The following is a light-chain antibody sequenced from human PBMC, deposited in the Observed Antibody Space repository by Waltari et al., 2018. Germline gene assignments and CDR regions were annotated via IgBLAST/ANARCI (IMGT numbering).Light chain of an antibody. CDR2: DVS. Sequence: QSALTQPASVSGSPGQSITISCTGSINDVGGYNYVSWYQQYPGKAPKLMIYDVSKRPSGVSHRCSGSKSGNTASLTISGLHAEDEAEYYCISYTSSSSYVFGTGTKVTVL. CDR3: ISYTSSSSYV. V-gene: IGLV2-14*01. J-gene: IGLJ1*01. CDR1: INDVGGYNY.